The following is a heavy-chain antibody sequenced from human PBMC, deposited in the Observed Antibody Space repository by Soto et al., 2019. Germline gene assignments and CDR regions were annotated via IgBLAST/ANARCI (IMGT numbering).Heavy chain of an antibody. CDR3: ARGGWSLDY. CDR2: VYYAGTT. V-gene: IGHV4-59*01. D-gene: IGHD2-15*01. CDR1: DGSITPNY. Sequence: SETLSLTCTVSDGSITPNYYTWVRQPPGKGLEWIGYVYYAGTTTYNPSLKSRVTISVDTSKNQFSLKLSSVTAADTAVYYCARGGWSLDYWDRGTLVTVSS. J-gene: IGHJ4*02.